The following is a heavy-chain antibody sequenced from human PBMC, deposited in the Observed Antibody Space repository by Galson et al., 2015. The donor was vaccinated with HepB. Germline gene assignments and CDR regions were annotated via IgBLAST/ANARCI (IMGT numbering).Heavy chain of an antibody. Sequence: IRQPPGRGLEWIAEINHRGTPNYNPSLESRVSTSVDSSKRQVSLELNSVTTADTAVYYCARRTGSTYGHDTWGQGTAVTVS. CDR3: ARRTGSTYGHDT. V-gene: IGHV4-34*01. CDR2: INHRGTP. J-gene: IGHJ6*02. D-gene: IGHD5-18*01.